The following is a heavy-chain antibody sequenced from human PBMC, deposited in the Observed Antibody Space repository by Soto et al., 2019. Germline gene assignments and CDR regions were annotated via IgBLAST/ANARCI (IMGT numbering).Heavy chain of an antibody. D-gene: IGHD4-17*01. Sequence: GGSLRLSCAASGFTFSSYAMRWVRQAPGKGLEWVSTISGSSESTYYADSVKGRFTISRDNSKNTLYLQMNSLRAEDTAVYYCASGLFDHGDYVNKLEYFQHWGQGTLVTVSS. V-gene: IGHV3-23*01. CDR2: ISGSSEST. CDR3: ASGLFDHGDYVNKLEYFQH. J-gene: IGHJ1*01. CDR1: GFTFSSYA.